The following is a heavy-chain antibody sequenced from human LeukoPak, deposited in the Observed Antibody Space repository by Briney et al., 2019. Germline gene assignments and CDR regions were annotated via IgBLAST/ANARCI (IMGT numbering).Heavy chain of an antibody. J-gene: IGHJ4*02. CDR3: AGVLVLGSGSYDL. V-gene: IGHV3-74*01. CDR2: IKKDGREI. CDR1: GFTFSSYW. D-gene: IGHD3-10*01. Sequence: PGGSLRLSCAASGFTFSSYWMSWVRQAPGKGLMWVARIKKDGREINYADSVKGRFTVSRDNAKNTLSLQMNTLRSEDTAVYYCAGVLVLGSGSYDLWGQGALVT.